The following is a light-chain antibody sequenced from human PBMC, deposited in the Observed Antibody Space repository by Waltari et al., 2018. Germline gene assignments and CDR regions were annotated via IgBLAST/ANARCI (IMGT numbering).Light chain of an antibody. J-gene: IGKJ5*01. CDR3: QQYNNWPFIP. Sequence: EIVMTQSPATLSVSPGERATLSCRASQSVSSNLAWYQQKPGQSPRLLIYGASTRATGIPARFSVSGSGTEFTLTISSLQSEDFAVYYCQQYNNWPFIPFGQGTRLEIK. CDR2: GAS. V-gene: IGKV3-15*01. CDR1: QSVSSN.